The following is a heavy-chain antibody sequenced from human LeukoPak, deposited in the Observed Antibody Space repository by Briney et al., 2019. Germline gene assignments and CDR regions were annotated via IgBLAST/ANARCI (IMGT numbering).Heavy chain of an antibody. CDR3: ARRAGRGSTKGFDI. V-gene: IGHV4-39*01. J-gene: IGHJ3*02. CDR1: GGPISSCSYY. Sequence: SEPLSLTCSVSGGPISSCSYYWRWIRQPPGKGLEWIGSIYYSGNTYYNPSLKSHVTISVDTSNNQFPLKLRAVTAADTAVYYCARRAGRGSTKGFDIWGKETMVTVSS. D-gene: IGHD3-16*01. CDR2: IYYSGNT.